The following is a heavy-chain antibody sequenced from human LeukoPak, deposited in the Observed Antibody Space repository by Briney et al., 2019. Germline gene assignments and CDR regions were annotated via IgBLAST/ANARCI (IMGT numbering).Heavy chain of an antibody. CDR1: GFTFSTYS. CDR3: ARARKFLEWLFFDY. V-gene: IGHV3-48*04. Sequence: PGGSLRLSCAASGFTFSTYSMNWVRQAPGKGLEWVSYISSSSSTIYYADSVKGRFTISRDNAKSSLYLQTNSLRAEDTAVYYCARARKFLEWLFFDYWGQGTLVTVSS. J-gene: IGHJ4*02. CDR2: ISSSSSTI. D-gene: IGHD3-3*01.